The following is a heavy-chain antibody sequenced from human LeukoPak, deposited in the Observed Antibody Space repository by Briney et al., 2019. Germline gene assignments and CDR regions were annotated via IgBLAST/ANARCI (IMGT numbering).Heavy chain of an antibody. V-gene: IGHV3-7*01. CDR2: IKKDGSEK. D-gene: IGHD3-22*01. CDR3: ARDPYRIVVVPHYFDY. J-gene: IGHJ4*02. Sequence: GGSLRLSCAASGFTFSSYWMSWVRQAPGKGLEWVANIKKDGSEKYYVDSVKGRFTISRDNAKNSLYLQMNSLRAEDTAVYYCARDPYRIVVVPHYFDYWGQGTLVTVSS. CDR1: GFTFSSYW.